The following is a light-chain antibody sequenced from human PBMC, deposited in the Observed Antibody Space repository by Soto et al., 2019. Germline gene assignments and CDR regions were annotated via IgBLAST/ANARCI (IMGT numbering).Light chain of an antibody. CDR3: QSYASSMSDWV. V-gene: IGLV1-40*01. CDR2: DND. Sequence: QSVLTQPPSVSGSPGQRVTISCTGTNSNIGAFYHVHWYQQFPGTAPRVVIHDNDKRPAGVPARFSASRSGSSASLAVTGLQAEDEAVYYCQSYASSMSDWVFGAGTKLTVL. J-gene: IGLJ3*02. CDR1: NSNIGAFYH.